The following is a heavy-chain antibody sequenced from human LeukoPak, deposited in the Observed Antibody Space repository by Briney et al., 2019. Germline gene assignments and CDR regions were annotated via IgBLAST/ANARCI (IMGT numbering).Heavy chain of an antibody. CDR3: ARDLDWILFDY. V-gene: IGHV3-74*03. J-gene: IGHJ4*02. CDR2: IRPEGTTT. D-gene: IGHD3-9*01. CDR1: GFTFSTYW. Sequence: GGSLRLSCAASGFTFSTYWMHWVRHAPGKGLVWVSLIRPEGTTTAYADSVKGRFTISRDNAKNTLFLQMNSLSAEDTAVYYCARDLDWILFDYWGQGTLVTVSS.